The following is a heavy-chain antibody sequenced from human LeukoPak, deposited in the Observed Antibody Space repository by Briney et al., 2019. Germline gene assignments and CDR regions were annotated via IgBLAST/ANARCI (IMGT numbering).Heavy chain of an antibody. D-gene: IGHD6-19*01. CDR2: ISSSSSTI. V-gene: IGHV3-48*01. Sequence: GGSLRLSCAASGFTFSSYAMNWVRQAQGKGLEWVSYISSSSSTIYYADSVKGRFTISRDNAKNSLYLQMNSLRAEDTAVYYCAYSEAVAGFHFDSWGQGTLVTVSS. CDR3: AYSEAVAGFHFDS. J-gene: IGHJ4*02. CDR1: GFTFSSYA.